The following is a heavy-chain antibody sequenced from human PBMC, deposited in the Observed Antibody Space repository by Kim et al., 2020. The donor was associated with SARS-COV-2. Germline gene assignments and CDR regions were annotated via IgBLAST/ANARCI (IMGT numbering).Heavy chain of an antibody. Sequence: ASVKVSCKSSGYTFTNFGISWVRQARGQGLEWMGWISTNNGNTNYAQKHQGRVTMTTDTSTSTVYMELRSLRSDDTAVYYCAREREIYGDLNFDYWGQGTLVTVSS. J-gene: IGHJ4*02. CDR3: AREREIYGDLNFDY. CDR1: GYTFTNFG. D-gene: IGHD4-17*01. CDR2: ISTNNGNT. V-gene: IGHV1-18*01.